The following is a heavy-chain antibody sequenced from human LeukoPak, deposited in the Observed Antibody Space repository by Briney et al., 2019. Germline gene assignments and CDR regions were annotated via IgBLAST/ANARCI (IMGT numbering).Heavy chain of an antibody. V-gene: IGHV1-2*06. Sequence: ASVKVSCKASGYTFTSYYMHWVRQAPGQGLEWMGRINPNSGGTNYAQKFQGRVTMTRDTSISTAYMELSRLRSDDTAVYYCARGPPDRADIVVVPAGAFDIWGQGTMVTVSS. J-gene: IGHJ3*02. CDR2: INPNSGGT. D-gene: IGHD2-2*01. CDR3: ARGPPDRADIVVVPAGAFDI. CDR1: GYTFTSYY.